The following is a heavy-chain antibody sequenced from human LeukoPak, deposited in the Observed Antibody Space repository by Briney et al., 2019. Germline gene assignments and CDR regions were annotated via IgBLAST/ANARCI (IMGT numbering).Heavy chain of an antibody. J-gene: IGHJ4*02. Sequence: SETLSLTCAVYGGSFSGYYWSWIRQPTGKGLEWLGEINHSGSTNYNPSLKSRVTISVDTSKNQFSLKLSSVTAADTAVYYCARHGYYDILTGYRPYFDYWGQGTLVTVSS. D-gene: IGHD3-9*01. CDR1: GGSFSGYY. CDR3: ARHGYYDILTGYRPYFDY. V-gene: IGHV4-34*01. CDR2: INHSGST.